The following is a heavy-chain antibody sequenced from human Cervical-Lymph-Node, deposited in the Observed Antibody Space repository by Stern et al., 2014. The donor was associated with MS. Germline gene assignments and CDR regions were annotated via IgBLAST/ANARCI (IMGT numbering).Heavy chain of an antibody. Sequence: QVQLVQSGPEVRQPGASVRVSCKASGYTFTTPNYGIAWVREAPGRGLEWMGWISSYNGNTVYAQNLQDRVTMPTDTSASTAYMELRSLRSDDPAFYYCARERLRDFNDYHFDSWGQGTLVTVSS. CDR1: GYTFTTPNYG. CDR2: ISSYNGNT. J-gene: IGHJ4*02. CDR3: ARERLRDFNDYHFDS. D-gene: IGHD4-11*01. V-gene: IGHV1-18*01.